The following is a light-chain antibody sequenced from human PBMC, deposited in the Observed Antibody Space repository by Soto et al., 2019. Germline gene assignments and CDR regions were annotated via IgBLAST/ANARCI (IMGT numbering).Light chain of an antibody. CDR1: QSISSY. J-gene: IGKJ2*01. V-gene: IGKV1-39*01. Sequence: DIQMTQSPSSLSASVGDRVTITCRASQSISSYLNWYQQKPGKAPKLLIYAASSLQSGGPSRFSGCGSGTDFTLTISSLQPEDFATYYCQQSYSTPPYTFGQGTKLEIK. CDR2: AAS. CDR3: QQSYSTPPYT.